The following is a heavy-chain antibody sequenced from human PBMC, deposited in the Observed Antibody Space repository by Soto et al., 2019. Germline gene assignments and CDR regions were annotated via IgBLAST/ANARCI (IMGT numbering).Heavy chain of an antibody. V-gene: IGHV3-30-3*01. Sequence: QVQLVESGGGVVQPGRSLRLSCAAAGFTFSSYAMYWVRQAPGKGLEWVAVISHDGSNKYYADSVKGRFTISRDNSKNTLYLKMNSLSAEDTAVYYCARAGCDGGRCYTLVGLRYGMDVWGQGTTVTVSS. D-gene: IGHD2-15*01. J-gene: IGHJ6*02. CDR3: ARAGCDGGRCYTLVGLRYGMDV. CDR2: ISHDGSNK. CDR1: GFTFSSYA.